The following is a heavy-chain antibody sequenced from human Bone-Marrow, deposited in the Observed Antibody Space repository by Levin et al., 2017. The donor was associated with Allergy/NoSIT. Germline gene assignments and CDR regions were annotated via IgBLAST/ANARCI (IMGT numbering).Heavy chain of an antibody. CDR3: ARGIRLDY. V-gene: IGHV3-11*06. CDR2: ISGSSSHT. J-gene: IGHJ4*02. D-gene: IGHD2/OR15-2a*01. CDR1: GFTFSDFY. Sequence: LSLTCAASGFTFSDFYMTWIRQAPGKGLEWVSYISGSSSHTNYIDSVRGRFTISRDNAKNSLYLQMDRLRPDDTAVYYCARGIRLDYWGQGSLVTVSS.